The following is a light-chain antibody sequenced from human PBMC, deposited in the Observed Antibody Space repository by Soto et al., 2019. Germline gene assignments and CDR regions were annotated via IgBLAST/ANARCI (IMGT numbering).Light chain of an antibody. Sequence: LSPSSFSASTGDRVTITCRASQGISSYLAWYQQKPGKAPKLLIYAASTLQSGVPSRFSGSGSGTDFTLTISCLQSEDFATYYCQQYYSYSFTFGPGTKVDIK. CDR1: QGISSY. CDR3: QQYYSYSFT. J-gene: IGKJ3*01. CDR2: AAS. V-gene: IGKV1-8*01.